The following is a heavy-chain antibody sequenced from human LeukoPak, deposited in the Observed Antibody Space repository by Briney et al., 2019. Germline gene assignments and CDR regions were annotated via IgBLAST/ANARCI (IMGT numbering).Heavy chain of an antibody. CDR3: ARVGELDY. D-gene: IGHD1-26*01. Sequence: GGSLRLSCAASGFTFSSYSMNWVRQAPGKGLEWVSYISSSSTIYYADSVKGRFTISRDNAQNSVYLQMNSLRDEDTAVYYCARVGELDYWGQGTLVTVSS. J-gene: IGHJ4*02. CDR2: ISSSSTI. CDR1: GFTFSSYS. V-gene: IGHV3-48*02.